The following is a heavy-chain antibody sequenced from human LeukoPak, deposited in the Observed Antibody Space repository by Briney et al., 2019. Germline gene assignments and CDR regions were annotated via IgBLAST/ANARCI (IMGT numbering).Heavy chain of an antibody. CDR3: AKDLLRYCSSTSCYGEDY. Sequence: PGGSLRLSCAASGFTFSSYGMHWVRQAPGKGLEWVAVISYDGSNKYYADSVKGRFTIPRDNSKNTLYLQMNSLRAEDTAVYYCAKDLLRYCSSTSCYGEDYWGQGTLVTVSS. CDR2: ISYDGSNK. J-gene: IGHJ4*02. CDR1: GFTFSSYG. D-gene: IGHD2-2*01. V-gene: IGHV3-30*18.